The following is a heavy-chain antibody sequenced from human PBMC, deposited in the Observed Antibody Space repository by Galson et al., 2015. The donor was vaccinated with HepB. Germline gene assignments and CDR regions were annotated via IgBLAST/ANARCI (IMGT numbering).Heavy chain of an antibody. V-gene: IGHV3-23*01. J-gene: IGHJ6*02. D-gene: IGHD1-1*01. CDR3: AKDQADLDIYYYGMDV. CDR2: ISGSGGST. Sequence: SLRLSCAASGFTFSSYAMSWVRQAPGKGLEWVSAISGSGGSTYYADSVKGRFTISRDNSKNTLYLQMNSLRAEDTAVYYCAKDQADLDIYYYGMDVWGQGTTVTVSS. CDR1: GFTFSSYA.